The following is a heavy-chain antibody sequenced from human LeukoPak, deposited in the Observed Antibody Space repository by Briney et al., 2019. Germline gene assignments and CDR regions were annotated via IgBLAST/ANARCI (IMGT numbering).Heavy chain of an antibody. CDR3: AREDYGGNSGEDY. CDR2: IKQDGGET. J-gene: IGHJ4*02. D-gene: IGHD4-23*01. V-gene: IGHV3-7*01. Sequence: EGSLRLSCEGFGLTFSRDWMSWVRQAPGKGLEWVANIKQDGGETYYGDSVKGRFTISRDNAKNSLYLQMNSLRAEETAVYYCAREDYGGNSGEDYWGQGTLVTVSS. CDR1: GLTFSRDW.